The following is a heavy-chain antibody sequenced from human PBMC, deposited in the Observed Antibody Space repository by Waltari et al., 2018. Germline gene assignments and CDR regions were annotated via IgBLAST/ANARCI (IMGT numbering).Heavy chain of an antibody. CDR3: AKDPAGTYYFEY. D-gene: IGHD6-19*01. V-gene: IGHV3-23*01. Sequence: EVQLLESGGGLVQPGGSLRLSCAASEFTFSSYAMNWVRQAPGKVLECVSTIRGSGGNTYYADSVKGRFTISSDNSKNTLYLQMNSLRAEDTAVYYCAKDPAGTYYFEYWGQGTLVTVSS. J-gene: IGHJ4*02. CDR2: IRGSGGNT. CDR1: EFTFSSYA.